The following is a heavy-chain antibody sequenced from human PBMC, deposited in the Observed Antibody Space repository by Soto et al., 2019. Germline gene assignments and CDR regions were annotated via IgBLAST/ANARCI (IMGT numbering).Heavy chain of an antibody. CDR3: AKEVKERVPVAEPVFDL. J-gene: IGHJ5*02. CDR1: GFTFSNYA. D-gene: IGHD2-2*01. V-gene: IGHV3-23*01. CDR2: ISGGGGNT. Sequence: GGSLRLSCAASGFTFSNYAMSWVRQAPGEGLEWVSEISGGGGNTFYADSVKGRFTISRDNSKKTLYLQMNSLRAEDTAVYHCAKEVKERVPVAEPVFDLWGQGTQVTVSS.